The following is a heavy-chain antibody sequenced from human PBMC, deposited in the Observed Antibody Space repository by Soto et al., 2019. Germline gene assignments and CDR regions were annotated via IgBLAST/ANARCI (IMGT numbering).Heavy chain of an antibody. CDR3: AKIRAFFFFQAEDGIRDVRSVSAFLLNRSSDL. Sequence: KKLYRDTACICMGGSTYSAATVKGRFTISRDNSKNTLYLQMNSLRAEDTAVYYCAKIRAFFFFQAEDGIRDVRSVSAFLLNRSSDL. CDR2: CICMGGST. J-gene: IGHJ2*01. V-gene: IGHV3-23*01. D-gene: IGHD3-10*02.